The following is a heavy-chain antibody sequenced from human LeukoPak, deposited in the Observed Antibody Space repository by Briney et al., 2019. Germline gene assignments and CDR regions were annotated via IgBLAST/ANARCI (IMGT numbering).Heavy chain of an antibody. CDR1: GFTVSSNY. V-gene: IGHV3-53*01. Sequence: GGSLRLSCAASGFTVSSNYMSWVRQVPGKGLEWVSVIYSGGSTYYADSVKGRFTISRDNSKNTLYLQMNSLRAEDTAVYYCAKDASYYDSSGSYYFDYWGQGTLVTVSS. D-gene: IGHD3-22*01. CDR3: AKDASYYDSSGSYYFDY. CDR2: IYSGGST. J-gene: IGHJ4*02.